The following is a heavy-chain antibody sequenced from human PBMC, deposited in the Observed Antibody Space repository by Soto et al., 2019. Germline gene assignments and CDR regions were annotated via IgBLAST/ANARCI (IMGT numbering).Heavy chain of an antibody. CDR1: GNTFTYRY. Sequence: QMQLVQSGAEVKKTGSSVTVSCKALGNTFTYRYLHWVRQAPGQALEWMGLITPFSGDVHYAQRFQERVTITRDRSINTAYMQMSSLRSEDTAMYFCASGGAGSGPFTWELPDHWGQGTLVTVSS. V-gene: IGHV1-45*02. J-gene: IGHJ4*02. CDR2: ITPFSGDV. CDR3: ASGGAGSGPFTWELPDH. D-gene: IGHD3-16*01.